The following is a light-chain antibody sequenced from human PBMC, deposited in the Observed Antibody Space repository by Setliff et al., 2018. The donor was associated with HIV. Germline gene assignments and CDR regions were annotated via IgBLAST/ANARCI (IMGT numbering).Light chain of an antibody. Sequence: SALTQPRSVSGSPGQSVTFSCSGSSSDIGTYDYVSWYQQHPGKAPKLMIYDVTRRPSGVPDRFSGSKSGNTASLTIPGLQAEDEAYYYCCSYAGSYTYVFGTGTKVTVL. CDR1: SSDIGTYDY. J-gene: IGLJ1*01. CDR3: CSYAGSYTYV. CDR2: DVT. V-gene: IGLV2-11*01.